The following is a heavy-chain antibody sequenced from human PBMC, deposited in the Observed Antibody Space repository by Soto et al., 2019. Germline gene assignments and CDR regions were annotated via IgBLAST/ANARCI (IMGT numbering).Heavy chain of an antibody. D-gene: IGHD3-22*01. CDR2: IHYSGST. CDR3: ARRGSGYLYYYYGMDV. J-gene: IGHJ6*02. V-gene: IGHV4-59*12. Sequence: SETLSLTCTVSGGSISNNYWSWIRQPPGKGLEWIGYIHYSGSTNYNPSLKSRVTISVDTSKNQVSLKLSSVTAADTAVYYCARRGSGYLYYYYGMDVWGQGTTVSVSS. CDR1: GGSISNNY.